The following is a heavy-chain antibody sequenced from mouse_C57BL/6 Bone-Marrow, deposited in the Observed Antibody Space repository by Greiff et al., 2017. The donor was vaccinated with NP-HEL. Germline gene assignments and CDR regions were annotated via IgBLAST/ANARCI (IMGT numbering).Heavy chain of an antibody. CDR1: GYTFTSYW. CDR3: AREIEWAYYYGSINWYFDV. Sequence: VQLQQPGAELVMPGASVKLSCKASGYTFTSYWMHWVKQRPGQGLEWIGEIDPSDSYTNYNQKFKGKSTLTVDKSSSTAYMQLSSLTSEDSAVYYCAREIEWAYYYGSINWYFDVWGTGTTVTVSS. D-gene: IGHD1-1*01. J-gene: IGHJ1*03. CDR2: IDPSDSYT. V-gene: IGHV1-69*01.